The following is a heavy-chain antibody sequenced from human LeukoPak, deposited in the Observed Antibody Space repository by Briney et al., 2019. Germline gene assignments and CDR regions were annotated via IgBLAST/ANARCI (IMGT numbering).Heavy chain of an antibody. D-gene: IGHD6-13*01. CDR1: GGSISSGGYS. CDR3: ARQIASAGTAGFDF. V-gene: IGHV4-61*02. J-gene: IGHJ4*02. CDR2: IYSTGST. Sequence: KSSETLSLTCAVSGGSISSGGYSWSWIRQPAGKGLEWIGRIYSTGSTNYNPSLKSRVTMSVDTSKDQFSLRLRSVTAADTAVYYCARQIASAGTAGFDFWGQGALVTVSS.